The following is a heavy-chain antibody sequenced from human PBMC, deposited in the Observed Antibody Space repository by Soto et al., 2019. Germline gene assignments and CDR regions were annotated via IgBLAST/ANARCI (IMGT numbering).Heavy chain of an antibody. V-gene: IGHV3-23*01. J-gene: IGHJ4*02. CDR1: GFTFSSYA. Sequence: GSLRLSCAASGFTFSSYAMSWVGQAPGKGLEWVSAISGSGGSTYYADSVKGRFTISRDNSKNTLYLQMNSLRAEDTAVYYCAKNPGGYCHPFDYWGQGTLVTVSS. D-gene: IGHD3-22*01. CDR3: AKNPGGYCHPFDY. CDR2: ISGSGGST.